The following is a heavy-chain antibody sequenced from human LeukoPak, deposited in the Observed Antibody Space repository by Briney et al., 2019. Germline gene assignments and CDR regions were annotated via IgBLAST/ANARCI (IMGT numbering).Heavy chain of an antibody. Sequence: GGSLRLSCVVSGFTVSNNYMSWVRQAPRKGLEWVSLIYSGGSTYYADSVKGRFTISRDNSKNTVYLQMNSLRAEDTAVYYCARDSSGWYVYYFDYWGQGTLVTVSS. V-gene: IGHV3-66*02. CDR2: IYSGGST. D-gene: IGHD6-19*01. J-gene: IGHJ4*02. CDR1: GFTVSNNY. CDR3: ARDSSGWYVYYFDY.